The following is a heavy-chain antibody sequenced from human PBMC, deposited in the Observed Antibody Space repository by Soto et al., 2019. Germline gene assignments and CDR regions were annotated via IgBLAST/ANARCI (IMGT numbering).Heavy chain of an antibody. D-gene: IGHD6-13*01. J-gene: IGHJ5*02. CDR3: ARGSAAAGTRLPPTKNFDP. V-gene: IGHV4-34*01. Sequence: QVQLQQWGAGLLKPSETLSLTCAVYGGSFSGYYWSWIRQPPGKGLEWMGEINHSGSTNYNPSLKSRVTISVDTSKNQFSLKLSSVTAADTAVYYCARGSAAAGTRLPPTKNFDPWGQGTLVTVSS. CDR2: INHSGST. CDR1: GGSFSGYY.